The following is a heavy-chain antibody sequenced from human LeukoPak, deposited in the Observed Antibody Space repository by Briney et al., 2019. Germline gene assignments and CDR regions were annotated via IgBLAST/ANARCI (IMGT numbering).Heavy chain of an antibody. J-gene: IGHJ4*02. CDR1: GGSISSFY. CDR3: AKGAGWYNY. D-gene: IGHD6-19*01. CDR2: ISYSGST. Sequence: SETLSLTCTVSGGSISSFYWSWIRQPPGKGLEWIGYISYSGSTNYNPSLKSRVAMSMDTSNNQFSLKLSSVTAADTAVYYCAKGAGWYNYWGQGTLVTVSS. V-gene: IGHV4-59*01.